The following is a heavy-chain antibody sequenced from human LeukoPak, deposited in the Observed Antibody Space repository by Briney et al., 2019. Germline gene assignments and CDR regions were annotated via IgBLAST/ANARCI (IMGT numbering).Heavy chain of an antibody. D-gene: IGHD3-10*01. J-gene: IGHJ4*02. CDR3: ARDMRFGELSDS. CDR2: MYTSGST. Sequence: SETLSLTCAVYGGSFSGYYWSWIRQPAGKGLEWIGRMYTSGSTNYNPSLKSRVTISADRSKNQFSLKLSSVTAADTAVYYCARDMRFGELSDSWGQGTLVTVSS. V-gene: IGHV4-4*07. CDR1: GGSFSGYY.